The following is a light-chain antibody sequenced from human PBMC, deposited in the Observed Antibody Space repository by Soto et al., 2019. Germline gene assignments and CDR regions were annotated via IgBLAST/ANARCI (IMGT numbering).Light chain of an antibody. CDR2: DTS. CDR3: QQRTNCPLT. CDR1: QIVGAY. Sequence: EIVLTQSPATLSLSPGERATLSCRASQIVGAYLAWYQQKPGQAPRLLIFDTSNRATGIPPRFSGSGSGTDFTLTISSLEPEDFAGYYWQQRTNCPLTFGGGTKVEIK. J-gene: IGKJ4*01. V-gene: IGKV3-11*01.